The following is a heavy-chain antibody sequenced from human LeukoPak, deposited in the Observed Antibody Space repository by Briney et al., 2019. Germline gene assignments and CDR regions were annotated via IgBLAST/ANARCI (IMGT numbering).Heavy chain of an antibody. Sequence: GGSLRLSCAASGFTFSSYGMHWVRQAPGKGLEWVAVISYDGSNKYYADSVKGRFTISRDNSKNTLYLQMNSLRAEDTAVYYCAKDWTSGYDAHDYWGQGTLVTVSS. CDR2: ISYDGSNK. CDR3: AKDWTSGYDAHDY. D-gene: IGHD5-12*01. CDR1: GFTFSSYG. J-gene: IGHJ4*02. V-gene: IGHV3-30*18.